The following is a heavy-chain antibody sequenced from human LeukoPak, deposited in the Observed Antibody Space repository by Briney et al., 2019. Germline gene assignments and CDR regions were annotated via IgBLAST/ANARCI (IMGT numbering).Heavy chain of an antibody. Sequence: GGSLRLSCAASGFTFSSYSMNWVRQAPGKGLEWVSSISSSSSYIYYADSVKGRFTISRDNAKNSLYLQMNSPRAEDTAVYYCARAPTVLVGYCSSSSCQADYWGQGTLVTVSS. V-gene: IGHV3-21*01. CDR1: GFTFSSYS. J-gene: IGHJ4*02. CDR2: ISSSSSYI. D-gene: IGHD2-2*01. CDR3: ARAPTVLVGYCSSSSCQADY.